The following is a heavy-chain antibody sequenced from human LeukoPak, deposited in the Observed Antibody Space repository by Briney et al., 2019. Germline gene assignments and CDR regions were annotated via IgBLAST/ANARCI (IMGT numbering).Heavy chain of an antibody. CDR2: ISSSSSYI. V-gene: IGHV3-21*04. D-gene: IGHD1-1*01. CDR3: AKEHGRYFDY. J-gene: IGHJ4*02. Sequence: GGSLRLSCAASGFTFSSYSMNWVRQAPGKGLEWVSSISSSSSYIYYADSVKGRFTISRDNSKNTLYLQMNSLRAEDTAVYYCAKEHGRYFDYWGQGTLVTVSS. CDR1: GFTFSSYS.